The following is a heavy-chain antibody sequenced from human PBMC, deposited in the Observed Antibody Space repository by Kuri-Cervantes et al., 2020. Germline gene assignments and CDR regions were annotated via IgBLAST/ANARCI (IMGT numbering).Heavy chain of an antibody. D-gene: IGHD3-10*01. CDR1: GFTFSSYG. CDR3: ARGRQGSGSYYFHNWFDP. Sequence: GGSLRLSCAASGFTFSSYGMHWVRQAPGKGLEWVAVISYDGSNKYYADSVKGRFTISRDNAKNSLYLQMNSLRDEDTAVYYCARGRQGSGSYYFHNWFDPWGQGTLVTVSS. V-gene: IGHV3-30*03. J-gene: IGHJ5*02. CDR2: ISYDGSNK.